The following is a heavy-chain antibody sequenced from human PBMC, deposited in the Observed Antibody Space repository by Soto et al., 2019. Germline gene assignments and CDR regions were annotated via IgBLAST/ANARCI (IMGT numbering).Heavy chain of an antibody. CDR1: GCTFTSYG. J-gene: IGHJ6*03. CDR3: ARHTDFGVVTAYYYYYYMDV. V-gene: IGHV1-18*01. Sequence: ASVKVSCKASGCTFTSYGISWVRQAPGQGLEWMGWISAYNGNTNYAQKLQGRVTMTTDTSTSTAYMELRSLRSDDTAVYYCARHTDFGVVTAYYYYYYMDVWGKGTTVTVSS. D-gene: IGHD3-3*01. CDR2: ISAYNGNT.